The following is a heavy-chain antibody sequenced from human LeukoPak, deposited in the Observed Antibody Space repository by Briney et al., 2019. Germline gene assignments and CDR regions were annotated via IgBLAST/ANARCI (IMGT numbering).Heavy chain of an antibody. CDR1: GGSISSDGYY. Sequence: SETLSLTCTVSGGSISSDGYYWSWIRQHPGKGLEWIGYIYYSGSTYYNPSLKSRVTISVDTSKNQFSLKLSSVTAADTAVYYCARADHESSGYYSPHYWGQGTLVTVSS. CDR3: ARADHESSGYYSPHY. V-gene: IGHV4-31*03. CDR2: IYYSGST. D-gene: IGHD3-22*01. J-gene: IGHJ4*02.